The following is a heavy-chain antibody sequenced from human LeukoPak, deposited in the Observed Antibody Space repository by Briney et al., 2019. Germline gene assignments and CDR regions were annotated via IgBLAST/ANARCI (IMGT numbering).Heavy chain of an antibody. Sequence: SETLSLTCTVSGGSISSYYWSWIRQPPGKGLEWIGYIYYSGSTNYNPSLKSRVTISVGTSKNQFSLKLSSVTAADTAVYYCARARGPYCTNGVCYSIRQFDYWGQGTLVTVSS. V-gene: IGHV4-59*01. J-gene: IGHJ4*02. CDR3: ARARGPYCTNGVCYSIRQFDY. D-gene: IGHD2-8*01. CDR1: GGSISSYY. CDR2: IYYSGST.